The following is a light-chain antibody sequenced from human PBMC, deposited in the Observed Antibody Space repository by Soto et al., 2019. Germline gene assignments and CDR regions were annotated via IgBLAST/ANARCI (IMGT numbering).Light chain of an antibody. V-gene: IGKV1-5*03. CDR2: KAS. CDR3: QQYNSYSRT. Sequence: DIKMTQSPSTLSASVGDRVTITCRASQSISSWLAWYQQKPGKAPKLLIYKASSLESGVPSRFSGSGSGTEFTLTISSLQPDDVETYYCQQYNSYSRTFCQGTKVDIK. CDR1: QSISSW. J-gene: IGKJ1*01.